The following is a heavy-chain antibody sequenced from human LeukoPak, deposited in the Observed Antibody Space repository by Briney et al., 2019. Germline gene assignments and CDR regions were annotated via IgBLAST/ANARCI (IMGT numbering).Heavy chain of an antibody. J-gene: IGHJ6*03. D-gene: IGHD3-3*01. CDR1: GFTFSSYA. V-gene: IGHV3-23*01. CDR2: ISGSGGST. Sequence: GGSLRLSCAASGFTFSSYAMSWVRQAPGKGLEWVSAISGSGGSTYYADSVKGRFTISRDNAKHALYLQMNRLRGEDTAVYYCARGIAFWSGYYYYMDVWGKGTTVTVSS. CDR3: ARGIAFWSGYYYYMDV.